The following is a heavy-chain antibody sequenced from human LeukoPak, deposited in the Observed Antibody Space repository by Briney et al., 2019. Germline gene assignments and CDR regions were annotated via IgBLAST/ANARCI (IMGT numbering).Heavy chain of an antibody. V-gene: IGHV4-39*02. Sequence: SETLSLTCTVSGGSISSSSYYWGWIRQPPGRGLEWIGSIYFSGSTYYNPSLKSRVTISVDTSKNHFSLKLSSVTAADTAVYYCARVGFGNTPHPIDYWGQGTLVTVSS. D-gene: IGHD4-23*01. CDR3: ARVGFGNTPHPIDY. J-gene: IGHJ4*02. CDR2: IYFSGST. CDR1: GGSISSSSYY.